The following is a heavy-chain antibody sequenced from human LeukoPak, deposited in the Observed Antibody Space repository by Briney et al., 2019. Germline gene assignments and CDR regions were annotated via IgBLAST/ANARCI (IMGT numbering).Heavy chain of an antibody. CDR3: ARETPDSSSWTVFDY. D-gene: IGHD6-13*01. J-gene: IGHJ4*02. V-gene: IGHV3-48*01. CDR1: GFTFSNYN. Sequence: GGSLRLSCAASGFTFSNYNMNWVRQAPGKGLEWISYITLSSSTIYYADSVKGRFTISRDNAKNSLYLQMNSLRAEDTAMYDCARETPDSSSWTVFDYWGQGTLVTVSS. CDR2: ITLSSSTI.